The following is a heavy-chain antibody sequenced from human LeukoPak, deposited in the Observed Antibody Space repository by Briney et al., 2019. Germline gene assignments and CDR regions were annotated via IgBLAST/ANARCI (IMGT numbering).Heavy chain of an antibody. J-gene: IGHJ3*02. CDR3: ARVVRDEDAFDI. CDR2: INHSGST. V-gene: IGHV4-34*01. CDR1: GGSFSGYY. Sequence: SETLSLTCAVYGGSFSGYYWSWIRQPPGKGLEWIGEINHSGSTNYNPSLKSRVTISVDTSKNQFSLKLSSVTAADTAVYYCARVVRDEDAFDIWGQGTMVTVSS. D-gene: IGHD3-10*01.